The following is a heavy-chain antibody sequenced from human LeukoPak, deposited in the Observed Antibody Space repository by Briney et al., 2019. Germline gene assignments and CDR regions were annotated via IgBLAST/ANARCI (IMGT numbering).Heavy chain of an antibody. J-gene: IGHJ4*02. D-gene: IGHD3-22*01. CDR1: GFTFSSYE. Sequence: GGSLRLSCAASGFTFSSYEMNWVRQAPGKGLEWGSYISSSGTIIYYADSVKGRFTISRDNAKNSLYLQMNSLRAEDTAVYYCARVRYDSSVYSSSDYWGQGTLVTVSS. CDR2: ISSSGTII. V-gene: IGHV3-48*03. CDR3: ARVRYDSSVYSSSDY.